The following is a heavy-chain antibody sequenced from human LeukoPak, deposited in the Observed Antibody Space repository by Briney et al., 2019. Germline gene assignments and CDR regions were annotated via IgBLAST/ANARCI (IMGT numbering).Heavy chain of an antibody. CDR3: ARSSLHYAFDI. J-gene: IGHJ3*02. Sequence: SETLSLTCTVSGGSISSSSYYWGWIRQPPGKGLEWIGEINHSGSTNYNPSLKSRVTISVDTSKNQFSLKLSSVTAADTAVYYCARSSLHYAFDIWGQGTMVTVSS. D-gene: IGHD3-3*02. CDR2: INHSGST. CDR1: GGSISSSSYY. V-gene: IGHV4-39*07.